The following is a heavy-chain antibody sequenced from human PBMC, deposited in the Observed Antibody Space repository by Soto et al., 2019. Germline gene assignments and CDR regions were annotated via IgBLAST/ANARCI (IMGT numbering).Heavy chain of an antibody. CDR2: INAGNGNT. Sequence: QVQLVQSGAEVKKPGASVKVSCKASGYTFTSYAMHWVRQAPGQRLEWMGWINAGNGNTKYSQKFQGRVTITRDTSASTAYMELSSLRSEHTAVYYCATVHSSSSYSLHYWGQGTLVTVSS. CDR1: GYTFTSYA. V-gene: IGHV1-3*01. J-gene: IGHJ4*02. D-gene: IGHD6-13*01. CDR3: ATVHSSSSYSLHY.